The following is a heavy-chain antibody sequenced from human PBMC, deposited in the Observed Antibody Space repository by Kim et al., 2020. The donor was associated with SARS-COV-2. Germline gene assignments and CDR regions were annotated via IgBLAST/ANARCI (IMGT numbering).Heavy chain of an antibody. J-gene: IGHJ6*03. D-gene: IGHD5-12*01. V-gene: IGHV4-34*01. CDR1: GGSFSGYY. Sequence: SETLSLTCAVYGGSFSGYYWSWIRQPPGKGLEWIGEINHSGSTNYNPSLKSRVTISVDTSKNQFSLKLSSVTAADTAVYYCARGPRPWLFRPSYYCIDV. CDR2: INHSGST. CDR3: ARGPRPWLFRPSYYCIDV.